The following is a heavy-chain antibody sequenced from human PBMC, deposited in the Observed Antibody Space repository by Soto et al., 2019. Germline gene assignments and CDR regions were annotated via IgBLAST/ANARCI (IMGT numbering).Heavy chain of an antibody. CDR1: GFIADDYA. V-gene: IGHV3-9*02. D-gene: IGHD4-17*01. CDR2: ISSNSETT. CDR3: AKDMKWGGMTTIHYFDS. Sequence: EMQLVESGGGLVQPGRSLRLSCVGSGFIADDYAMHWVRQPPGKGLEWVSGISSNSETTNYADSVKGRFTISRDNAKNSQFLQMNSLRPEDTALYYCAKDMKWGGMTTIHYFDSWGQGTLVTVSS. J-gene: IGHJ4*02.